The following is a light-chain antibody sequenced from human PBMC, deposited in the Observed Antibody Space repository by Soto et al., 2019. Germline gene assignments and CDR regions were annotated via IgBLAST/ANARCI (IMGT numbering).Light chain of an antibody. CDR1: QSVSSN. CDR3: QQYNNWPGWT. Sequence: EIVMTQSPATLSVSPGERATLSCRASQSVSSNLAWYQQKPGQAPRLLIYGASTRATGIPARFSGSGSGTDFTLPISSLQSEDFAVYYCQQYNNWPGWTFGQGTKVEIK. V-gene: IGKV3-15*01. CDR2: GAS. J-gene: IGKJ1*01.